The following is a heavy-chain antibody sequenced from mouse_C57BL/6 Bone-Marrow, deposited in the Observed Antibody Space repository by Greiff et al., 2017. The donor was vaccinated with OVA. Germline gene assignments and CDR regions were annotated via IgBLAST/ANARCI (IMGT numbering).Heavy chain of an antibody. D-gene: IGHD2-14*01. V-gene: IGHV1-80*01. J-gene: IGHJ3*01. Sequence: QVQLQQSGAELVKPGASVKISCKASGYAFSSYWMNWVKQRPGKGLEWIGQIYPGDGDTNYNGKFKGKATLTADKSSSTAYLQLSSLTSEDAADYCCGREAYDWFTYWGQGTLVTVSA. CDR1: GYAFSSYW. CDR3: GREAYDWFTY. CDR2: IYPGDGDT.